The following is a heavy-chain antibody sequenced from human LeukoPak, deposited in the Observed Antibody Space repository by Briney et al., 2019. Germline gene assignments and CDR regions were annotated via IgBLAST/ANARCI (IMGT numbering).Heavy chain of an antibody. CDR3: AKDQLGYCSGGSCPKNGNY. Sequence: PGGSLRLSCAASGFTFSSYAMSWVRQAPGKGLEWVSAISGSGGSTYYADSVKGRFTISRDNSKNTLYLQMNSLRAEDTAVYYCAKDQLGYCSGGSCPKNGNYWGQGTLVTVSS. D-gene: IGHD2-15*01. CDR1: GFTFSSYA. V-gene: IGHV3-23*01. J-gene: IGHJ4*02. CDR2: ISGSGGST.